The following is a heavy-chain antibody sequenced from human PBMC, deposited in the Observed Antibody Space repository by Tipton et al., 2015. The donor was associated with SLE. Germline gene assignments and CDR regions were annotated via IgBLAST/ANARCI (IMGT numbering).Heavy chain of an antibody. J-gene: IGHJ4*02. D-gene: IGHD6-19*01. V-gene: IGHV4-61*09. Sequence: TLSLTCTVSGGSINIFNPLWNWVRPPPGAGLEWLGQIYTTGTTNYNPSLKSRVTISADTSKNQFSLQLTSVTGADTAVYFCARGYSSAWFLDSWGQGTLVTVSS. CDR3: ARGYSSAWFLDS. CDR2: IYTTGTT. CDR1: GGSINIFNPL.